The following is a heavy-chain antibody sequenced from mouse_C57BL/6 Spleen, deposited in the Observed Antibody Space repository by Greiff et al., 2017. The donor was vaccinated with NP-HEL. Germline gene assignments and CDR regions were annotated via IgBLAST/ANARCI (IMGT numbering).Heavy chain of an antibody. D-gene: IGHD3-3*01. CDR1: GYTFTDYE. CDR2: IDPETGGP. J-gene: IGHJ2*01. V-gene: IGHV1-15*01. CDR3: TRRDAIDY. Sequence: VQLQQSGAELVRPGASVTLSCKASGYTFTDYEMHWVKQTPVHGLEWIGAIDPETGGPAYNQKFKGKALLTADKSSSTAYMELRSLTSEDSAIYYCTRRDAIDYWGQGTTLTVSS.